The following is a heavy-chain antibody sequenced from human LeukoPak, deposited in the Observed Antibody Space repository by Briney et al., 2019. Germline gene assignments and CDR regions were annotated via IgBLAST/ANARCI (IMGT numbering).Heavy chain of an antibody. V-gene: IGHV1-18*01. J-gene: IGHJ3*01. CDR2: ISTKNGNT. Sequence: GASVKVSCKVSGFTFTSHGMSWVRQAPGQGLEWMGWISTKNGNTNYAQKAQGRITMTTDTSTSTVYMELRSLRSDDTAVYYCARMMVTSFGVIIINGFDFWGQGTMVTVSS. CDR3: ARMMVTSFGVIIINGFDF. CDR1: GFTFTSHG. D-gene: IGHD3-3*01.